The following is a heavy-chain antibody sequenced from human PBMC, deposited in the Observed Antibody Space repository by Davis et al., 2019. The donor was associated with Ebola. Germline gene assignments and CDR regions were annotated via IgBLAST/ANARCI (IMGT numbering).Heavy chain of an antibody. CDR1: GFTFNTYG. CDR2: ISYHGSNK. D-gene: IGHD3-22*01. CDR3: AKDGPVPNYYHSSGYSLAVDY. V-gene: IGHV3-30*18. Sequence: GESLKISRAASGFTFNTYGMHWVRQAPGKGLDWVAVISYHGSNKNYADSVKGRFTISRDNSKNTLYLQMNSLRLEDTAVYYCAKDGPVPNYYHSSGYSLAVDYWGQGTLVTVSS. J-gene: IGHJ4*02.